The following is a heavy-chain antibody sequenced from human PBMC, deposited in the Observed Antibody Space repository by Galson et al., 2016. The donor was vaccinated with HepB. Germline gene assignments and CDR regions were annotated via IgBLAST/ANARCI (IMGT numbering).Heavy chain of an antibody. CDR1: GGSFSGYY. J-gene: IGHJ3*02. Sequence: SETLSLTCGVYGGSFSGYYWSWIRQPPGKGLEWIGEIDHSGSTNYNPSLKSRVTISVDTSKNQFSLKLSSVTAADTAVYYCARRRRYSYGYEIGALDIWGQGSMVTVAS. D-gene: IGHD5-18*01. V-gene: IGHV4-34*01. CDR2: IDHSGST. CDR3: ARRRRYSYGYEIGALDI.